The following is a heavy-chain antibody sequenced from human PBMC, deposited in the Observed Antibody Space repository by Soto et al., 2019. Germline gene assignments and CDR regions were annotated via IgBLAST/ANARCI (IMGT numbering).Heavy chain of an antibody. CDR1: GFTFSSYS. Sequence: EVQLVESGGGLVKPGGSLRLSCAASGFTFSSYSMNWVRQAPGKGLEWVSSISSSSSYIYYADSVKGRFTISRDNAKNTLYLQMNSRRAEDTAVYYGARVLVVAATHYYYGMDVWGQGTTVTVSS. CDR3: ARVLVVAATHYYYGMDV. CDR2: ISSSSSYI. V-gene: IGHV3-21*01. J-gene: IGHJ6*02. D-gene: IGHD2-15*01.